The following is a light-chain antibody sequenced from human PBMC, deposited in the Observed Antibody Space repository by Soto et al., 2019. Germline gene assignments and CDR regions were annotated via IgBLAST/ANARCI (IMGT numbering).Light chain of an antibody. V-gene: IGKV1-33*01. Sequence: DIHMTQSPSTLSSSVGDIVTITFRASQSISSWLAWYQQKPGRAPKLLIYDASNLEAGVPSRFRGSGSGTDFTFTISRLQPEDIATYYCQQYENLPTFGQGTRLEI. CDR1: QSISSW. CDR3: QQYENLPT. J-gene: IGKJ5*01. CDR2: DAS.